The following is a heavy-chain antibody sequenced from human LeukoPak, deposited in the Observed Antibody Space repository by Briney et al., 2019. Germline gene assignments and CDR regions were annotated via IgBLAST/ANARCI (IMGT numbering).Heavy chain of an antibody. CDR1: GFPFSNAW. CDR3: TTVSHIGGRP. Sequence: PGGSLRLSCVVSGFPFSNAWLQWVRQAPGKGLEWVGRIKGTDVGGTADYAAPVQGRFTISRDDSQNTMYLQMNSLKTEDTAVYYCTTVSHIGGRPGDQGTLVTVSS. V-gene: IGHV3-15*01. D-gene: IGHD6-6*01. J-gene: IGHJ4*02. CDR2: IKGTDVGGTA.